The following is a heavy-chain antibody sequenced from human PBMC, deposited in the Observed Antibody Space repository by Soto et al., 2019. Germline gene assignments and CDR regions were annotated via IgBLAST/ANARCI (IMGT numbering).Heavy chain of an antibody. J-gene: IGHJ4*02. D-gene: IGHD1-26*01. CDR1: GGTFSSYA. CDR2: IIPIFGTA. CDR3: ARQTGVVGATPLTLDY. Sequence: ASVKVSCKASGGTFSSYAISWVRQAPGQGLEWMGGIIPIFGTANYAQKFQGRVTITADESTSTAYMELSSLRSEDTAVYYCARQTGVVGATPLTLDYWGQGTLVTVSS. V-gene: IGHV1-69*13.